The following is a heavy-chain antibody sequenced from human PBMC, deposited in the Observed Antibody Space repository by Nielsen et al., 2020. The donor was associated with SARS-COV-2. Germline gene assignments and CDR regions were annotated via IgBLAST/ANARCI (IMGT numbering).Heavy chain of an antibody. D-gene: IGHD2-8*01. CDR3: ARVNDCTNGVCYITDY. CDR2: INPNSGGT. J-gene: IGHJ4*02. V-gene: IGHV1-2*04. CDR1: GYTFTGDY. Sequence: ASVKVSCKASGYTFTGDYMHWVRQAPGQGLEWMGWINPNSGGTNYAQKFQGWVTMTRDTSISTAYMELSRLKSDDTAVYYCARVNDCTNGVCYITDYWGQGTLVTVSS.